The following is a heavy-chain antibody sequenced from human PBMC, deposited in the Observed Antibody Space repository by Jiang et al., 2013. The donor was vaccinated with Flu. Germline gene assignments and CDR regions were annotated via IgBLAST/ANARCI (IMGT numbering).Heavy chain of an antibody. CDR3: TTDEDPYGDYAQYFQH. Sequence: ASGFTFSNAWMRLGPARRPGKGAWSGLAVLKDKTDGGTTDYAAPVKGRFTISRDDSKNTLYLQMNSLKTEDTAVYYCTTDEDPYGDYAQYFQHWGQGTLVTVSS. J-gene: IGHJ1*01. D-gene: IGHD4-17*01. CDR1: GFTFSNAW. V-gene: IGHV3-15*01. CDR2: LKDKTDGGTT.